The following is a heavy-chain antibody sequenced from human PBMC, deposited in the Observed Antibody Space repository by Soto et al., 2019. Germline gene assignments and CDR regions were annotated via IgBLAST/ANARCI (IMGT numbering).Heavy chain of an antibody. CDR1: GGTFSSYA. CDR3: ASRNYYDSSGQLAFDY. CDR2: IIPIFGTA. D-gene: IGHD3-22*01. V-gene: IGHV1-69*13. Sequence: SVKVSCKASGGTFSSYAISWVRQAPGQGLEWMGGIIPIFGTANYAQKFQGRVTITADESTSTAYMELSSLRSEDTAVYYCASRNYYDSSGQLAFDYGGQGTLVTVSS. J-gene: IGHJ4*02.